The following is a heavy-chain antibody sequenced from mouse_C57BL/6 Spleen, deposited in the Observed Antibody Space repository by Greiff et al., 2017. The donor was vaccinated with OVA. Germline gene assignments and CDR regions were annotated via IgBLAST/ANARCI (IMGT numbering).Heavy chain of an antibody. D-gene: IGHD2-1*01. CDR3: ARSRDGNPWFAY. V-gene: IGHV1-4*01. CDR2: INPSSGYT. CDR1: GYTFTSYT. J-gene: IGHJ3*01. Sequence: VMLVESGAELARPGASVKMSCKASGYTFTSYTMHWVKQRPGQGLEWIGYINPSSGYTKYNQKFKDKATLTADKSSSTAYMQLSSLTSEDSAVYYCARSRDGNPWFAYWGQGTLVTVSA.